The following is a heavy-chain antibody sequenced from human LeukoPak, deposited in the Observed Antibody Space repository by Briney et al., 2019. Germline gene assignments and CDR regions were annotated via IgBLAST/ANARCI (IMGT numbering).Heavy chain of an antibody. D-gene: IGHD3-10*01. V-gene: IGHV3-30*19. CDR3: ARDPYGSGSIVYYYYYGMDV. CDR2: ISYDGSNK. J-gene: IGHJ6*02. CDR1: GFSFTNYA. Sequence: GGSLRLSCAASGFSFTNYAMSWVRQAPGRGLEWVAVISYDGSNKYYADSVKGRFTISRDNSKNTLYLQMNSLRAEDTAVYYCARDPYGSGSIVYYYYYGMDVWGQGTTVTVSS.